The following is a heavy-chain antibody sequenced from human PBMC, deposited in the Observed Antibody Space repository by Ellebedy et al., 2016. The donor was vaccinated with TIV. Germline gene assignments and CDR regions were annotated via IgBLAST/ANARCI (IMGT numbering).Heavy chain of an antibody. CDR2: MYSGDSDT. Sequence: GESLKISCKGSGYSFTIYWIGWVRQTPGKGLEWMGIMYSGDSDTRYSPSFQGQVTISADKSISTAYLQWSSLKASDTAMYYCARQVDDYIDYWGQGTLVTVSS. CDR3: ARQVDDYIDY. J-gene: IGHJ4*02. CDR1: GYSFTIYW. V-gene: IGHV5-51*01.